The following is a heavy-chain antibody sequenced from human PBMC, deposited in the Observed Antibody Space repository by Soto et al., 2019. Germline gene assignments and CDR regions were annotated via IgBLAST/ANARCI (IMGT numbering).Heavy chain of an antibody. CDR2: ISASNTTV. J-gene: IGHJ4*02. CDR3: ARIYRRDGNKYADY. D-gene: IGHD3-16*02. V-gene: IGHV3-48*02. CDR1: GFTFSNFN. Sequence: EVQLVESGGGLVQPGESLRLSCAASGFTFSNFNMHWVRQAPGKGLEWISYISASNTTVYYGDSVKGRFTISRDNAKNSLYLQMISLRDEDTAVYYCARIYRRDGNKYADYWGQGTLVTVSS.